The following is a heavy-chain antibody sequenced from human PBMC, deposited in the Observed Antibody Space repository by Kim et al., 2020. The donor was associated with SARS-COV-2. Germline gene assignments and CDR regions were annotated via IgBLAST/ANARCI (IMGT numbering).Heavy chain of an antibody. D-gene: IGHD3-10*01. CDR1: GFTFDDYA. CDR3: APQGAPSGS. V-gene: IGHV3-9*01. CDR2: ISWNSGSI. J-gene: IGHJ4*02. Sequence: GGSLRLSCAASGFTFDDYAMHWVRQAPGKGLEWVSGISWNSGSIGYADSVKGRFTISRDNAKNSLYLQMNSLRAEDTALYYCAPQGAPSGSWGQGTLVTVSS.